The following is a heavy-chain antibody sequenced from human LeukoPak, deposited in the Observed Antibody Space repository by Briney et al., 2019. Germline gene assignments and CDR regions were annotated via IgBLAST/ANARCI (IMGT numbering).Heavy chain of an antibody. Sequence: PSETLSLTCTVSGGSISSYYWSWIRQPPGKGLEWIGYIYYSGSTNYNPSLKSRVTISVDTSKNQFSLKLSSVTAADTAVYYCARALYYYGSGSSNFDYWGQGTLVTVSS. J-gene: IGHJ4*02. CDR2: IYYSGST. CDR3: ARALYYYGSGSSNFDY. V-gene: IGHV4-59*01. D-gene: IGHD3-10*01. CDR1: GGSISSYY.